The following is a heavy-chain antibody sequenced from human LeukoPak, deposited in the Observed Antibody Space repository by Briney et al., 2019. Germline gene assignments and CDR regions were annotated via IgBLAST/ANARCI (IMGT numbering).Heavy chain of an antibody. CDR3: ARPYSSSSPDGFDI. D-gene: IGHD6-13*01. Sequence: GGSLRLSCAASGFTFSSYSMNWVRRAPGKGLEWVSSISSYSDYIYYADSVKGRFTISRDNAENSLYLQMNSLRAEDMAVYFCARPYSSSSPDGFDIWGQGTMVTVSS. CDR1: GFTFSSYS. CDR2: ISSYSDYI. V-gene: IGHV3-21*01. J-gene: IGHJ3*02.